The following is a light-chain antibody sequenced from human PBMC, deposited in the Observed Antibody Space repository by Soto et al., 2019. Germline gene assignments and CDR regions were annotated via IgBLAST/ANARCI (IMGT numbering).Light chain of an antibody. CDR3: QSYDDSLSGWV. J-gene: IGLJ3*02. CDR1: SRDVGGYNY. Sequence: QSALTQPASVSGSPGQSITISCTGTSRDVGGYNYVSWHQQHPGKAPKVIITEVSNRPSGVSNRFSGSKSGNTASLTISGLQAEDEADYYCQSYDDSLSGWVFGGGTKLTVL. V-gene: IGLV2-14*01. CDR2: EVS.